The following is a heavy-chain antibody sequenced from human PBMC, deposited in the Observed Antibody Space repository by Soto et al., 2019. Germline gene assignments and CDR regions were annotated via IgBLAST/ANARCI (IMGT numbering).Heavy chain of an antibody. CDR1: GYTFTSYG. CDR3: ERGSNEFDY. CDR2: ISAYNGNT. Sequence: QVQLVQSGAEVKKPGASVKVSCKASGYTFTSYGISWVRQAPGQGLEWMGWISAYNGNTNYAQQLQGRVTMTTDTSTSAAYKDLSSMGSDDTALYYCERGSNEFDYRGQGALVTVSS. J-gene: IGHJ4*02. V-gene: IGHV1-18*01. D-gene: IGHD4-4*01.